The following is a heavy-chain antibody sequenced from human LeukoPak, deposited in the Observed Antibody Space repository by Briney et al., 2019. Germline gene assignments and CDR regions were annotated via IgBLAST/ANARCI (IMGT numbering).Heavy chain of an antibody. CDR1: GGSISSSSYY. D-gene: IGHD3-10*01. CDR2: IYYSGST. CDR3: ARRRENYYGSGSYHYYLDY. V-gene: IGHV4-39*07. J-gene: IGHJ4*02. Sequence: SETLSLTCTVSGGSISSSSYYWGWIRLPPGKGLEWIGNIYYSGSTYHNPSLKSRVTISVDTSKNQFSLKLSSVTAADTAVYYCARRRENYYGSGSYHYYLDYWGQGTLVTVSS.